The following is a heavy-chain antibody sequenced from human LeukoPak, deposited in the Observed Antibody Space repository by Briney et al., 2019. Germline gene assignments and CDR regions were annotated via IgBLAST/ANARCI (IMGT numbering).Heavy chain of an antibody. V-gene: IGHV3-7*01. CDR3: ARGPAYCSSTSCYTPPNY. D-gene: IGHD2-2*02. CDR1: GFTFSSYW. J-gene: IGHJ4*02. CDR2: IKQDGREK. Sequence: GGSLRLSCAASGFTFSSYWMSWVRQAPEKGLEWVANIKQDGREKYYVDSVKGRFTISRDNAKNSLYLQMNSLRAEDTAAYYCARGPAYCSSTSCYTPPNYWGQGTLVTVSS.